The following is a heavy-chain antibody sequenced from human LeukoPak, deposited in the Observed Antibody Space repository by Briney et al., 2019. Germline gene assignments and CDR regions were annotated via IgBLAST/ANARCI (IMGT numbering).Heavy chain of an antibody. J-gene: IGHJ4*02. Sequence: SETLSLTCTVSGGSISSYYWSWIRQPPGKGLEWIGYIYYSGSTNYNPSLKSRVTISVDTSKNQFSLKLSSVTAADTAVYYCASENYYGSGSYIKSWGQGTLVTVSS. CDR3: ASENYYGSGSYIKS. D-gene: IGHD3-10*01. CDR1: GGSISSYY. V-gene: IGHV4-59*01. CDR2: IYYSGST.